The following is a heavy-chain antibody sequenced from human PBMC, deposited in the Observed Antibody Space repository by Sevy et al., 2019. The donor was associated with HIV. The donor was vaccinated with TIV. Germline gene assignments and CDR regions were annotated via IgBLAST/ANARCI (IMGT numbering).Heavy chain of an antibody. Sequence: LPETLSLTCTVSGVSISSFYWSWIRQPPGKGLEWIGNIYYSGSTNYNPSLKSRVTISVDTSKNQFSLKLSSVTAADTAVYYCARRYFYDSRGSTVFDYWGQGTLVTVSS. CDR2: IYYSGST. CDR1: GVSISSFY. CDR3: ARRYFYDSRGSTVFDY. D-gene: IGHD3-22*01. J-gene: IGHJ4*02. V-gene: IGHV4-59*13.